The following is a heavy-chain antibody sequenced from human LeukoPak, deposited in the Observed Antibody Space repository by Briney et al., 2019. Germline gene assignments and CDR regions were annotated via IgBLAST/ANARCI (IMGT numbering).Heavy chain of an antibody. V-gene: IGHV3-30-3*01. D-gene: IGHD3-3*01. CDR3: ARSDDFWSGYFPYYYYYGMDV. J-gene: IGHJ6*02. CDR2: ISYDGSNK. Sequence: GGSLRLSCARSGFTFSSYAMQWVRQAPGKGLEWVAVISYDGSNKYYADSVKGRFTISRDNSKNTLYLQMNSLRAEDTAVYYCARSDDFWSGYFPYYYYYGMDVWGQGTTVTVSS. CDR1: GFTFSSYA.